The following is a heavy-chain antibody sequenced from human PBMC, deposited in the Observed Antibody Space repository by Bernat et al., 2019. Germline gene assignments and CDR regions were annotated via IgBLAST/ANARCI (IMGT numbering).Heavy chain of an antibody. CDR2: INHSGST. Sequence: QVQLQQWGAGLLKPSETLSLTCAVYGGSFSGYYWSWIRQPPGKGLAWIGEINHSGSTNYNPSLKSRVTISVDTSKYQFFLKLSSVTTADTAVYYCARTSLVFLWFGELNSDAFDIWGQRTMVTVSS. J-gene: IGHJ3*02. D-gene: IGHD3-10*01. CDR3: ARTSLVFLWFGELNSDAFDI. CDR1: GGSFSGYY. V-gene: IGHV4-34*01.